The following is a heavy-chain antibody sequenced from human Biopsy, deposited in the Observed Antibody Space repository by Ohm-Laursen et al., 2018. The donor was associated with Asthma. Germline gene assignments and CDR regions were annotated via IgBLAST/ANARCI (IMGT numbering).Heavy chain of an antibody. CDR2: VSYDGGIA. J-gene: IGHJ4*02. CDR3: ARVSLGISGTIYWYDW. CDR1: GFVFRSHA. V-gene: IGHV3-30*03. D-gene: IGHD1-7*01. Sequence: SLRLSCSASGFVFRSHAMHWVRQAPGKGLEWVAVVSYDGGIAHYADSMKGRFTIPRDNSKNTLYLQMNSLTPDDTAVYFCARVSLGISGTIYWYDWWGQGTLVTVSS.